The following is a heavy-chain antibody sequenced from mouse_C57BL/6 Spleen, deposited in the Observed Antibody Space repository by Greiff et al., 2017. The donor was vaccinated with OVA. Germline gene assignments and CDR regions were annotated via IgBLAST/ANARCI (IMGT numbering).Heavy chain of an antibody. J-gene: IGHJ2*01. V-gene: IGHV5-12*01. Sequence: EVHLVESGGGLVQPGGSLKLSCAASGFTFSDYYMYWVRQTPEKRLEWVAYISNGGGSTYYPDTVKGRFTISRDNAKNTLYLQMSRLKSEDTAMYYCARQGDEYYFDYWGQGTTLTVSS. CDR1: GFTFSDYY. CDR3: ARQGDEYYFDY. D-gene: IGHD3-3*01. CDR2: ISNGGGST.